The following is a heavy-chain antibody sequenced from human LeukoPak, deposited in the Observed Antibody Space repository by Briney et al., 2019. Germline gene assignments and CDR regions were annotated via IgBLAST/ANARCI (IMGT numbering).Heavy chain of an antibody. V-gene: IGHV3-23*01. D-gene: IGHD2-2*01. CDR3: AKDSCASTSCYWDY. CDR1: GFSFSTYA. J-gene: IGHJ4*02. Sequence: PGGSLRLSCAASGFSFSTYAMNWVRQSPGKGPEWLSVISGSGGATYYADSVKGRFTISRDNSKNTLYLQMNSLTAEDTAIYYCAKDSCASTSCYWDYWGQGTLVTVSS. CDR2: ISGSGGAT.